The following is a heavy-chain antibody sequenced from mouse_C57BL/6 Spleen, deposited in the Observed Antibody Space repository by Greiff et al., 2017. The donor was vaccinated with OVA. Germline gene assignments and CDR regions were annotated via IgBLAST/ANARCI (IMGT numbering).Heavy chain of an antibody. CDR1: GYAFSSFW. J-gene: IGHJ1*03. V-gene: IGHV1-82*01. Sequence: VQLVESGPELVQPGASVQISCMASGYAFSSFWMNWVKQRPGTGLDWIGLIYPGDGDTNYNGKFKGQASLTADKSSSTAYMQRSSLTSEECAVYFCARWGGSGYFDGWGTGATVTVS. CDR3: ARWGGSGYFDG. CDR2: IYPGDGDT. D-gene: IGHD1-3*01.